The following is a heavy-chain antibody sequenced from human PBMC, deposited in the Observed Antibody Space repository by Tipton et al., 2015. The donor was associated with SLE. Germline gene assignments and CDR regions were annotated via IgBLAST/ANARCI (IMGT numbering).Heavy chain of an antibody. Sequence: TLSLTCAAYGGSFSGYYWSWVRQPPGKGLEWIGEINYSGSTNYNPSLKSRVTISIDTSKNQFSLKLSSVTAADTSVYYCARGGYYYDSSGQFDYWGQGTLVTVSS. D-gene: IGHD3-22*01. V-gene: IGHV4-34*01. CDR1: GGSFSGYY. CDR3: ARGGYYYDSSGQFDY. CDR2: INYSGST. J-gene: IGHJ4*02.